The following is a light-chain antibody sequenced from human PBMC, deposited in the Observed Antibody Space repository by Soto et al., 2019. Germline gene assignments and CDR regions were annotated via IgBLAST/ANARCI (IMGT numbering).Light chain of an antibody. CDR2: EGS. CDR3: CSYAGSSTSVV. J-gene: IGLJ2*01. Sequence: QSALTQPASVSGSPGQSITISCTGTSSDVGSYNLVSWYQQHPGKAPKLMIYEGSKRPSGVSNRFSGSKSGNTGSLTISGLQAEDEADYYCCSYAGSSTSVVFGGGTKVTVL. CDR1: SSDVGSYNL. V-gene: IGLV2-23*01.